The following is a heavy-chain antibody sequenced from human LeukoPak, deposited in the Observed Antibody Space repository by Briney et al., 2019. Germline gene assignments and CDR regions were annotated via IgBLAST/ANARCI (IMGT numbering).Heavy chain of an antibody. CDR1: GYTFTSYG. CDR2: ISAYNGNT. D-gene: IGHD3-10*01. J-gene: IGHJ4*02. Sequence: EASVKVSCKASGYTFTSYGISWVRQAPGQGLEWMGWISAYNGNTNYAQKLQGRATMTTDTSTSTAYMELRSLRSDDTAVYYCARLLWFGELLSPDFDYWGQGTLVTVSS. CDR3: ARLLWFGELLSPDFDY. V-gene: IGHV1-18*01.